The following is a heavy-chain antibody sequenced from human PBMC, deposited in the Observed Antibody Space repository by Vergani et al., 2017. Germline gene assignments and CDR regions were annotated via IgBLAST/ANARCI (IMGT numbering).Heavy chain of an antibody. CDR1: GFTFSSYW. CDR3: ARIPTVVVRHIYYFDY. V-gene: IGHV3-7*01. CDR2: IKQDGSEK. D-gene: IGHD2-15*01. J-gene: IGHJ4*02. Sequence: EVQLVESGGGLVQPGGSLRLSCAASGFTFSSYWMSWVRQAPGKGLEWVANIKQDGSEKYYVDSVKGRFTISRDNAKNSLYLQMNSLRAEDTAVYYCARIPTVVVRHIYYFDYWGQGTLVTVSS.